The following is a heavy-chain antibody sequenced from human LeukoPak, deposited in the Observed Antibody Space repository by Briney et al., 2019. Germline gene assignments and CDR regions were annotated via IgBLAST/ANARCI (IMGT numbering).Heavy chain of an antibody. CDR1: GFTFSNYA. D-gene: IGHD3-22*01. V-gene: IGHV3-23*01. CDR3: AKDLGYYDSSGYYKAFDI. CDR2: FSSSGGNT. J-gene: IGHJ3*02. Sequence: GGSLRLSCAASGFTFSNYAMSWVRQAPGKGVEWVSSFSSSGGNTYYADSVKGRFTISRDNSKNTLYLQMNSLRAEDTAVYYCAKDLGYYDSSGYYKAFDIWGQGTMVTVSS.